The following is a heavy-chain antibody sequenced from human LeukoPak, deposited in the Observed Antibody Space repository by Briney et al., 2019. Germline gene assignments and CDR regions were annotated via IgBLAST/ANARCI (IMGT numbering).Heavy chain of an antibody. J-gene: IGHJ6*02. CDR3: ARGGYYFYYGMDV. CDR2: IYYSGTT. Sequence: SETPSLTCTVSGGSISSGGYYWSWIRQLPGKGLEWIAYIYYSGTTYYNPSLMSRITISVDTSKNQFSLKLSSVTAADTAVYYCARGGYYFYYGMDVWGQGTTVTVSS. CDR1: GGSISSGGYY. V-gene: IGHV4-31*03.